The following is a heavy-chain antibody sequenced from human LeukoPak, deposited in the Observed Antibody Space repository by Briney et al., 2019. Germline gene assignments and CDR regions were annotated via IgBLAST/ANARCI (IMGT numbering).Heavy chain of an antibody. Sequence: SETLSLTCTVSGGSISSSSYYWGWIRQPPGKGLEWIGSVYYSGSTYYSPSLKSRVTISVDTSNNQFSLILNSVTAADTAVYYCARVPSTVTTVGWYFDLWGRGTLVTVSS. CDR2: VYYSGST. J-gene: IGHJ2*01. D-gene: IGHD4-17*01. CDR1: GGSISSSSYY. V-gene: IGHV4-39*07. CDR3: ARVPSTVTTVGWYFDL.